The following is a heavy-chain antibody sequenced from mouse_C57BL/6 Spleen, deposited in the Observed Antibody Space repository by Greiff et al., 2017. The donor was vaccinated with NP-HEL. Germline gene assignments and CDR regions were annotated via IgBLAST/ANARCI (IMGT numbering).Heavy chain of an antibody. CDR2: IDPETGGT. CDR3: TRSGGYSNYGGFAY. CDR1: GYTFTDYE. V-gene: IGHV1-15*01. D-gene: IGHD2-5*01. Sequence: QVQLQQSGAELVRPGASVTLSCKASGYTFTDYEMHWVKQTPVHGLEWIGAIDPETGGTAYNQKFKGKAILTADKSSSTAYMELRSLTSEDSAVYYCTRSGGYSNYGGFAYWGQGTLVTVSA. J-gene: IGHJ3*01.